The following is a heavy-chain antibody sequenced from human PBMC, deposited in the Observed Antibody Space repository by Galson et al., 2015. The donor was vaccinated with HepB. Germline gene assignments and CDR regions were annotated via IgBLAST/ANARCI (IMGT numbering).Heavy chain of an antibody. D-gene: IGHD2/OR15-2a*01. CDR1: GGTFSSYT. J-gene: IGHJ6*02. Sequence: SVKVSCKASGGTFSSYTISWVRQAPGQGLEWMGRIIPILGIANYAQKFQGRVTITADKSTSTAYMELSSLRSEDTAVYYCAREVIVPVNHYYYGMDVWGQGTTVTVSS. CDR3: AREVIVPVNHYYYGMDV. V-gene: IGHV1-69*04. CDR2: IIPILGIA.